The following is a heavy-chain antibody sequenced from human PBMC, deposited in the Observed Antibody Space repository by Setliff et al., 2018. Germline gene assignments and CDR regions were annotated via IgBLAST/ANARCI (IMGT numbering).Heavy chain of an antibody. V-gene: IGHV1-8*02. J-gene: IGHJ1*01. CDR1: GDSFSNYA. Sequence: ASVKVSCKASGDSFSNYAISWVRQAPGQGLEWMGWMNPNSGKTGYAQKFQGRVIMTRNTSISTAYLELNTLRSDDTAVYYCARGPMDYYDSSGYRAEYFQHWGQGTLVTVSS. CDR3: ARGPMDYYDSSGYRAEYFQH. D-gene: IGHD3-22*01. CDR2: MNPNSGKT.